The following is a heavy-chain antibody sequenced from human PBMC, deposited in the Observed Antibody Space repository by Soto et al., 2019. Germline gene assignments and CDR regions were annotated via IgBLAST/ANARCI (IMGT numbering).Heavy chain of an antibody. Sequence: PAESLNTCCKGSGYNSIDYMIGWVRQMRGKGLERMGIVYPGDSDTRYSPSFQGQVTISADKSIRTAYLQWSNLKASDTAMYYCTTRTQVYNFCGGKGFPIGGIDFWCQGTTVTVSS. CDR3: TTRTQVYNFCGGKGFPIGGIDF. V-gene: IGHV5-51*01. D-gene: IGHD3-3*01. J-gene: IGHJ6*02. CDR1: GYNSIDYM. CDR2: VYPGDSDT.